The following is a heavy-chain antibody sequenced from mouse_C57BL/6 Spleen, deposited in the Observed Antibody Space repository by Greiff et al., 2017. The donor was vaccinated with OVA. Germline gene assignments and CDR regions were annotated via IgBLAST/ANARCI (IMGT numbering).Heavy chain of an antibody. V-gene: IGHV6-6*01. CDR3: TRSNYDWYFDV. J-gene: IGHJ1*03. CDR2: IRNKANNHAT. D-gene: IGHD2-5*01. Sequence: VQLKASGGGLVQPGGSMKLSCAASGFTFSDAWMDWVRQSPEKGLAWVAEIRNKANNHATYYAESVTGRFTISRDDSKSSVYLQMNSLRAEDTGIYYCTRSNYDWYFDVWGTGTTVTVSS. CDR1: GFTFSDAW.